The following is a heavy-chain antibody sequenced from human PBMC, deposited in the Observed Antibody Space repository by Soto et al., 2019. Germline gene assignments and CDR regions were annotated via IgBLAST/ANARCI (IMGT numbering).Heavy chain of an antibody. CDR2: IYYSGST. D-gene: IGHD5-12*01. Sequence: QLQLQESGPGLVKPSETLSLTCTVSGGSISSSSYYWGWIRQPPGKGLEWIGSIYYSGSTYYNPSPKSRVTIYVDTSKNQFSLKLSSVTAADTAVYYCATQTGGYSGYVRYYYYYGMDVWGQGTTVTVSS. J-gene: IGHJ6*02. CDR3: ATQTGGYSGYVRYYYYYGMDV. CDR1: GGSISSSSYY. V-gene: IGHV4-39*01.